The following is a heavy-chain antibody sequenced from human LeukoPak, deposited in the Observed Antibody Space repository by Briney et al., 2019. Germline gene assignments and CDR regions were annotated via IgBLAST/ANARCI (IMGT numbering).Heavy chain of an antibody. Sequence: GESLKISCKGSGYSFTSYGISWVRQAPGQGLEWMGWISAYNGNTNYAQKLQCRVTMTTDTSTSTDYMELRSLRSDDTAVYYCARDAGSQTYYYYGMDVWGQGTTVTVSS. CDR1: GYSFTSYG. D-gene: IGHD3-10*01. V-gene: IGHV1-18*01. J-gene: IGHJ6*02. CDR3: ARDAGSQTYYYYGMDV. CDR2: ISAYNGNT.